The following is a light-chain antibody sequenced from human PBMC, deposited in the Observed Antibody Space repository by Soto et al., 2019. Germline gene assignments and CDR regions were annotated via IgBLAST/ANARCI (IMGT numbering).Light chain of an antibody. CDR2: GAS. V-gene: IGKV3-15*01. Sequence: EILMTHSPATQSMSPGERAALSCRASQSVSSNFGWYQQKPGQAPSLLIYGASTRATGIPARFSGSGSGTEFTLTISSLQSEDFAVYYCQQYNNWPYTFGQGTKLEIK. CDR1: QSVSSN. J-gene: IGKJ2*01. CDR3: QQYNNWPYT.